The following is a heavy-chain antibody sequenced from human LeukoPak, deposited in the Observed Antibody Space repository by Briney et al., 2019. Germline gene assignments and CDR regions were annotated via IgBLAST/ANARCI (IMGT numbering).Heavy chain of an antibody. V-gene: IGHV1-8*01. J-gene: IGHJ5*02. CDR2: MNPTSGHT. D-gene: IGHD3-10*01. CDR3: ARSPVGVRKKHDL. Sequence: ASVKVSCKASGYTFTSYDINWVRQAPGQGLEWMGWMNPTSGHTGYVQKFQGRITMTRDTSVSTAYMGLNSLTSEDTAVYYCARSPVGVRKKHDLWGQGTLVIVPS. CDR1: GYTFTSYD.